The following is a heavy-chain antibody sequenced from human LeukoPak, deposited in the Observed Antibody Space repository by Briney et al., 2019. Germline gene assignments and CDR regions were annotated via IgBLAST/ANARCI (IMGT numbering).Heavy chain of an antibody. CDR2: TYTGGNS. J-gene: IGHJ3*02. D-gene: IGHD3-22*01. CDR1: GFTVSSIH. V-gene: IGHV3-53*01. CDR3: ARGGRGSAAVVAPRSFDI. Sequence: GGSLRLSCAASGFTVSSIHMVWVRQAPGKGLEWVSVTYTGGNSYYADSVKGRFIMSRDISKNTLYLQMNSLRAEDSALYYCARGGRGSAAVVAPRSFDIWGQGTMVTVSS.